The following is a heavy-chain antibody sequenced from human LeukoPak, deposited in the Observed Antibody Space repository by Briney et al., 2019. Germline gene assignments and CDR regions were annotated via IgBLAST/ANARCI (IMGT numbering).Heavy chain of an antibody. CDR3: ARDPGLKGSYWYFDL. J-gene: IGHJ2*01. D-gene: IGHD3/OR15-3a*01. CDR1: GYTFTGHY. V-gene: IGHV1-2*02. Sequence: GPSVKVSCKASGYTFTGHYLHWVRQAPGQGPEWMGWINPKSGGTNYAQKYQGRVTMTRDTSISTAYMEVSRLRSDDTAVYYCARDPGLKGSYWYFDLWGRGTLGTVSS. CDR2: INPKSGGT.